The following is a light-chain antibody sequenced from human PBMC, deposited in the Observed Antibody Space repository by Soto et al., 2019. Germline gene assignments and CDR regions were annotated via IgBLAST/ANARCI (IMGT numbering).Light chain of an antibody. CDR1: QSVSSAY. Sequence: IVFAQSTGALSLSPGERVTVSCRGRQSVSSAYLAWYQQKRGQAPRLLIYGASNRATGIPDRFSGSGSGTDFTLTISRLEPEDFAVYYCQQYGSSPPSVTFGQGTRLEIK. CDR2: GAS. CDR3: QQYGSSPPSVT. J-gene: IGKJ5*01. V-gene: IGKV3-20*01.